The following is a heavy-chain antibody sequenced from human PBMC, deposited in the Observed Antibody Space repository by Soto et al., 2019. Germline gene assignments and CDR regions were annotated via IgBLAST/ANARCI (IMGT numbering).Heavy chain of an antibody. CDR3: AREPRGPDYGMDV. J-gene: IGHJ6*02. V-gene: IGHV3-33*01. CDR1: GFSFNTYT. CDR2: IWHDGSDT. D-gene: IGHD3-16*01. Sequence: QVQLVESGGGVVQPGRSLRLSCTASGFSFNTYTMHWVRQAPGKGPEWVAVIWHDGSDTYHADSVRGRFTISRDNSKNTLYLQMHSLRAEDTALYYCAREPRGPDYGMDVWGQGTTVTVSS.